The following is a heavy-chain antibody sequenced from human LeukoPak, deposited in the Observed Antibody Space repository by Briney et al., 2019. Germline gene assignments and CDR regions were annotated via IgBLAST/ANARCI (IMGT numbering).Heavy chain of an antibody. V-gene: IGHV3-23*01. CDR3: AKDGDSSGYYPYYYYGMDV. Sequence: GGSLRLSCAASGFTFSSYAMSWVRQAPGKGLEWVSAISGSGGSTYYADSVKGRFTISRDNSKNTLYLQMNSLRAEDTAVYYCAKDGDSSGYYPYYYYGMDVWGQGTTVTVSS. D-gene: IGHD3-22*01. CDR1: GFTFSSYA. CDR2: ISGSGGST. J-gene: IGHJ6*02.